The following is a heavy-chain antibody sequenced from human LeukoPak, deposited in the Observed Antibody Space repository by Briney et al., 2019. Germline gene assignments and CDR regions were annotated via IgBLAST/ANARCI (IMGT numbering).Heavy chain of an antibody. Sequence: GGSLRLSCAASGFTFSSYAMSWVRQAPGKGLEWVSAISGSGGSTYYADSVKGRFTISRDNSKNTLFLQMNSLRAEDTALYYCAKGSSGCFFDLWGQGTLVTVSS. J-gene: IGHJ4*02. CDR1: GFTFSSYA. CDR3: AKGSSGCFFDL. D-gene: IGHD3-22*01. V-gene: IGHV3-23*01. CDR2: ISGSGGST.